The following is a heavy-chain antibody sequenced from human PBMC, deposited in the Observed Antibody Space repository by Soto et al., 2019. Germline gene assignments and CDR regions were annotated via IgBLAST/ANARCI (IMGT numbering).Heavy chain of an antibody. V-gene: IGHV4-34*01. Sequence: QVQLQQWGAGLLKPSETLSLTCAVYGGSFSGYYWSWIRQPPGKGLEWIGEINHSGSTNYNPSLKSRVTISVDTSKNQFSLKLSSVTAADTAVYYCARGPSAREVRGVIISKPPFRYWGQGTLVTVSS. J-gene: IGHJ4*02. D-gene: IGHD3-10*01. CDR2: INHSGST. CDR3: ARGPSAREVRGVIISKPPFRY. CDR1: GGSFSGYY.